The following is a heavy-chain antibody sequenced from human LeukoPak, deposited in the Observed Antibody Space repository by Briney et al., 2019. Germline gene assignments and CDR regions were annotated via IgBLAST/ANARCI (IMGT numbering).Heavy chain of an antibody. V-gene: IGHV4-39*07. CDR1: GGSISSSSYY. CDR2: IYYSGST. J-gene: IGHJ5*02. Sequence: SETLSLTCTVSGGSISSSSYYWGWIRQPPGKGLEWIGSIYYSGSTYYNPSLKSRVTISVDTSKNQFSLKLSSVTAADTAEYYCARARGWNPPVGWFDPWGQGTLVTVSS. CDR3: ARARGWNPPVGWFDP. D-gene: IGHD6-19*01.